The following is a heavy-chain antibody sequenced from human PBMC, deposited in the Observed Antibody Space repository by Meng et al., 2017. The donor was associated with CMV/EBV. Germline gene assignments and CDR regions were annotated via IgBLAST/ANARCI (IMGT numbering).Heavy chain of an antibody. CDR1: GFTFSSYE. J-gene: IGHJ5*02. D-gene: IGHD6-13*01. V-gene: IGHV3-48*03. CDR2: ISSSGSTI. Sequence: GESLKISCAASGFTFSSYEMNWVRQAPGKGLEWVSYISSSGSTIYYADSVKGRFTISRDNAKNSLYLQMNSLRAEDTAVYYCARADGVYSSSWYWFDPWGQGTLVTAPQ. CDR3: ARADGVYSSSWYWFDP.